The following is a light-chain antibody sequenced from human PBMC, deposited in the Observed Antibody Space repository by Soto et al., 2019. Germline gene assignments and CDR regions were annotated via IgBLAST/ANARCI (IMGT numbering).Light chain of an antibody. J-gene: IGKJ2*01. CDR2: GAS. Sequence: IQMTQSPSSLSASVGDRVTITCRASQTIATFLNWYQQKPGKAPNLLIYGASNLRSGVPSRFSGSGSGPDFTLTISNLQPEDFGTYYCQQSYTAPQYTFGQGTNLEI. CDR3: QQSYTAPQYT. V-gene: IGKV1-39*01. CDR1: QTIATF.